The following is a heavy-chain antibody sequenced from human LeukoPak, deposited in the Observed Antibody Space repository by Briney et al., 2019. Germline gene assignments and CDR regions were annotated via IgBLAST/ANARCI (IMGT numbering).Heavy chain of an antibody. Sequence: SETLSLTCAVYGGSFSGYYWTLIRQPPGKGLEWIGEINHSGSTNYNPSLKSRVTISVDTSKNQFSLKLSSVTAADTALYYCARLNIVVPAASSYYFDYWGQGTLVTVSS. CDR3: ARLNIVVPAASSYYFDY. V-gene: IGHV4-34*01. J-gene: IGHJ4*02. CDR2: INHSGST. D-gene: IGHD2-2*01. CDR1: GGSFSGYY.